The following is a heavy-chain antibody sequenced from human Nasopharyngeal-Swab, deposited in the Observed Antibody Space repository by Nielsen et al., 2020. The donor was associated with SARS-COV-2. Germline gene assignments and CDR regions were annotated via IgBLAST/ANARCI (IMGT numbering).Heavy chain of an antibody. CDR2: INSDGIST. CDR3: ARVAAAGTLYYYYYMDV. Sequence: GESLKISCAASGFTFSSYWMHWVRQAPGKGLVWVSRINSDGISTSYADSVKGRFTISRDNAKNTLYLQMNSLRAEDTAVYYCARVAAAGTLYYYYYMDVWGKGTTVTVSS. CDR1: GFTFSSYW. D-gene: IGHD6-13*01. V-gene: IGHV3-74*01. J-gene: IGHJ6*03.